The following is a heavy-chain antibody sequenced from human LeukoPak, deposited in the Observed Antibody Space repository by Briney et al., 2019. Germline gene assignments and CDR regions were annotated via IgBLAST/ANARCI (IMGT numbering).Heavy chain of an antibody. V-gene: IGHV3-30*04. D-gene: IGHD5-12*01. J-gene: IGHJ6*02. CDR1: GFTFSSYA. Sequence: GGSLRLSCAASGFTFSSYAMHWVRQAPGKGLEWVAVISYDGSNKYYADSVKGRFTISRDNSKNTLYLQMNSLRAEDTAVYYCAREARGYSGYDYYYYGMDVWGQGTTVTVSS. CDR2: ISYDGSNK. CDR3: AREARGYSGYDYYYYGMDV.